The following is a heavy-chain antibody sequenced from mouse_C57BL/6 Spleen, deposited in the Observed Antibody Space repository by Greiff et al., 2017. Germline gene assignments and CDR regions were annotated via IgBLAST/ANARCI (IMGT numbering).Heavy chain of an antibody. V-gene: IGHV5-9*01. CDR1: GFTFSSYT. D-gene: IGHD1-1*01. J-gene: IGHJ1*03. Sequence: EVQGVESGGGLVKPGGSLKLSCAASGFTFSSYTMSWVRQTPEKRLEWVATISGGGGNTYYPDSVKGRFTISRDNAKNTLYLQMSSLRSEDTALYYWARGDYYGSSPYWYFDVWGTGTTVTVSS. CDR2: ISGGGGNT. CDR3: ARGDYYGSSPYWYFDV.